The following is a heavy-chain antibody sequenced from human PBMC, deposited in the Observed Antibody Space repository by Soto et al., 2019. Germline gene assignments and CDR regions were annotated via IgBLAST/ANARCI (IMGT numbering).Heavy chain of an antibody. CDR2: IYSDGSRT. CDR3: ARDKWVYCSGGSCYSSGFDY. V-gene: IGHV3-74*03. J-gene: IGHJ4*02. CDR1: GFTFSTWW. Sequence: GGSLRLSCAASGFTFSTWWMHWVRQAPGKGLVWVARIYSDGSRTMYADSVKGRFTISRDNAKNTLYLQMNSLRVEDTAVYYCARDKWVYCSGGSCYSSGFDYWGQGTLVTVSS. D-gene: IGHD2-15*01.